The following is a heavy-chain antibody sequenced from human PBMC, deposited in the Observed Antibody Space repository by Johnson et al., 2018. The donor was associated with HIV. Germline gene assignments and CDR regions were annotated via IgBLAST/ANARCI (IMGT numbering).Heavy chain of an antibody. Sequence: QVQLVESGGGVVQPGRSLRLSCAASGFTFSNYAIHWVRQAPGKGLEWVAGISYDGSNKYYADSVKGRFTISRDNSKNTLYLQMNSLRAEDTAVYYCAGRDLLRAFDIWGQGTMVTVSS. CDR3: AGRDLLRAFDI. D-gene: IGHD2-15*01. J-gene: IGHJ3*02. CDR1: GFTFSNYA. V-gene: IGHV3-30-3*02. CDR2: ISYDGSNK.